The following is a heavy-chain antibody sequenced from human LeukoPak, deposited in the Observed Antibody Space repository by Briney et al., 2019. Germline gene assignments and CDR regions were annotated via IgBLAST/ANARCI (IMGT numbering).Heavy chain of an antibody. CDR3: ARDSLLAPLLSDI. Sequence: ASVKVSCKASGYTFTGYYMHWVRQAPGQGLEWMGWINPNSGGTNYAQKFQGRVTMTRDTSISTAYMELSRLRSDDTAVYYCARDSLLAPLLSDIWGQGTMVTVSS. CDR2: INPNSGGT. V-gene: IGHV1-2*02. D-gene: IGHD2/OR15-2a*01. CDR1: GYTFTGYY. J-gene: IGHJ3*02.